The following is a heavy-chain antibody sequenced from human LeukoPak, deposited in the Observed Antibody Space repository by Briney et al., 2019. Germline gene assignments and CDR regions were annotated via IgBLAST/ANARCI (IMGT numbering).Heavy chain of an antibody. Sequence: PSETLSLTCTVSGGSIAGGIFYWGWIRQPPGKGLEWIGSGYYSGATYYNPSLKNRVTISLDTSKNQFSLRLTSVSAADTAVYYCAKSWRPPTGPSDYVWGTYRGGEFDSWGQGTLVTVSS. J-gene: IGHJ4*02. CDR2: GYYSGAT. CDR1: GGSIAGGIFY. D-gene: IGHD3-16*02. V-gene: IGHV4-39*01. CDR3: AKSWRPPTGPSDYVWGTYRGGEFDS.